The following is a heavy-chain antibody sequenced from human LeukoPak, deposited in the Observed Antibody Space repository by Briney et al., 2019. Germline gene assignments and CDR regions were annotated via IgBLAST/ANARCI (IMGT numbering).Heavy chain of an antibody. V-gene: IGHV3-23*01. CDR1: GFTFSSYA. CDR3: AKDQIVGPDYFDY. J-gene: IGHJ4*02. Sequence: GGSLRLSCAASGFTFSSYAMTWVRQPPGKGLEWVSTNSANGGTTYYADSVKGRFTISRDNSKNALYLQMNSLRAEDTAVYYCAKDQIVGPDYFDYWGQGTLVTVSS. CDR2: NSANGGTT. D-gene: IGHD1-26*01.